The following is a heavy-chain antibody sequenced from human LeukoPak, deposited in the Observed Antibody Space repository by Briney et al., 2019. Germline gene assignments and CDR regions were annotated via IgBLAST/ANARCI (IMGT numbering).Heavy chain of an antibody. CDR3: ARGLGSREGYYSH. CDR1: GGSISSGGYS. Sequence: PSQTLSLTCAVSGGSISSGGYSWSWIRQPPGKGLEWIGYIYHSGSTYYNPSLKSRVTISVDRSKNQFSLKLSSVTAADTAVYYCARGLGSREGYYSHWGQGTLVTVSS. D-gene: IGHD3-22*01. CDR2: IYHSGST. V-gene: IGHV4-30-2*01. J-gene: IGHJ4*02.